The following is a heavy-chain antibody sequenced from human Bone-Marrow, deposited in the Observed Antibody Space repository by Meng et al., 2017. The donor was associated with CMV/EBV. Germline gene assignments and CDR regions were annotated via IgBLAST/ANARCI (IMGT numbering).Heavy chain of an antibody. CDR3: ARGGIGARCYYDYYGMEV. V-gene: IGHV1-69*02. CDR2: IIPILGIA. D-gene: IGHD6-6*01. Sequence: SVKVSCKASAGTFSSYTISWVRQAPGQGLEWMGRIIPILGIANYAQKFQGRVTITADKATSTAYMEQSSLRSEDTAVYYCARGGIGARCYYDYYGMEVWGQGTTVTVSS. CDR1: AGTFSSYT. J-gene: IGHJ6*02.